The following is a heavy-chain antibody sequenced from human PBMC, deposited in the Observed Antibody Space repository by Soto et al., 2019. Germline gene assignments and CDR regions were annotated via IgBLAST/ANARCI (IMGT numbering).Heavy chain of an antibody. CDR2: IYYSGST. Sequence: QVQLQESGPGLVKPSQTLSLTCTVSGGSISSGGYYWSWIRQRPGKGLEWIGYIYYSGSTYYNPYLKSRVTISIATSKTQFSRKLSSVTAADTAVYYCARSPEATVTAFDFWGLGTLVTVSS. D-gene: IGHD4-17*01. V-gene: IGHV4-31*03. CDR1: GGSISSGGYY. CDR3: ARSPEATVTAFDF. J-gene: IGHJ4*02.